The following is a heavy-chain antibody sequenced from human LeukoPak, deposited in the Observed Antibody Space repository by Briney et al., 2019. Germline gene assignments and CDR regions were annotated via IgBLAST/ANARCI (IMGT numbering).Heavy chain of an antibody. CDR2: INPNSGGT. V-gene: IGHV1-2*02. J-gene: IGHJ4*02. Sequence: GASVKVSCKASGYTFTGYYMHWVRQAPGQGLEWMGWINPNSGGTNYAQKFQGRVTMTRDTSISTAYMELSRLRSDDTAVYYCARDGGNILMVYGTFDYWGQGTLVTVSS. CDR1: GYTFTGYY. CDR3: ARDGGNILMVYGTFDY. D-gene: IGHD2-8*01.